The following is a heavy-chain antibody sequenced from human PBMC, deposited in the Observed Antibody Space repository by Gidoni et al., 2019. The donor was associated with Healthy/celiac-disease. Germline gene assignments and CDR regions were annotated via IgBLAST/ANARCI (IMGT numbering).Heavy chain of an antibody. CDR3: ARGYGGKFPHDY. J-gene: IGHJ4*02. CDR2: IYHSGST. V-gene: IGHV4-30-2*01. Sequence: QLQLQESGSGLVKPSQTLSLTCAVSGGSISSGGYSWRWLRQPPGKGLEWIGYIYHSGSTYYNPSLKSRVTISVDRSKNQFSLKLSSVTAADTAVYYCARGYGGKFPHDYWGRGTLVTVSS. CDR1: GGSISSGGYS. D-gene: IGHD2-15*01.